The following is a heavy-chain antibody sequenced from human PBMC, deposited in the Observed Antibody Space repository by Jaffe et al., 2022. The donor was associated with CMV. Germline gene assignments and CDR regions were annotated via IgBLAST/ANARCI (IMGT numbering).Heavy chain of an antibody. V-gene: IGHV1-69*01. J-gene: IGHJ3*01. CDR3: ARDFSGSYAFEF. CDR2: ITPMFGTP. D-gene: IGHD6-6*01. CDR1: GDTFHNYA. Sequence: QVHLVQSGAAVKEPGSSVKVSCKASGDTFHNYAFNWVRQAPGQGLEWMGGITPMFGTPDYSEEFQDRVTITADESTSTAYMELSRLKSEDTAVYYCARDFSGSYAFEFWGQGTVVTISS.